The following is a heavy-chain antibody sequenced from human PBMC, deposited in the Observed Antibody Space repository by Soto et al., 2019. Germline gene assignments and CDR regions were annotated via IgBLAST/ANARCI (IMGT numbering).Heavy chain of an antibody. CDR3: FSLREQNGYGSNYYMDV. CDR2: ISWNSGSI. J-gene: IGHJ6*03. CDR1: GFTFDDYA. D-gene: IGHD6-13*01. V-gene: IGHV3-9*01. Sequence: GGSLRLSCAASGFTFDDYAMHWVRQAPGKGLEWVSGISWNSGSIGYADSVKGRFTISRDNAKNSLYLQMNSLRAEDTALYYCFSLREQNGYGSNYYMDVWGKGTTVTVSS.